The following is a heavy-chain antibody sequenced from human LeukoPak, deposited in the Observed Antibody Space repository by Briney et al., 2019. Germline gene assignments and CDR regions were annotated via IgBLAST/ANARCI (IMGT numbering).Heavy chain of an antibody. CDR1: GGSISNSY. Sequence: SETLSLSCTVSGGSISNSYWNWIRQPPGKGLEWIGYIYYSGTTNYNPSLKSRFTISLDTSKNQFSLKLTSMTAADTAVYYCARGGRCSSTSCYANWYFDVWGRGTLVTVSS. V-gene: IGHV4-59*01. CDR3: ARGGRCSSTSCYANWYFDV. D-gene: IGHD2-2*01. J-gene: IGHJ2*01. CDR2: IYYSGTT.